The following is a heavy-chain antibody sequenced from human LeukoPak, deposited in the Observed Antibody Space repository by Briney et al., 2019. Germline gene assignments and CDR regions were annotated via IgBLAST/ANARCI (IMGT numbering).Heavy chain of an antibody. CDR1: GFTFSSYA. CDR2: ISGSDGST. CDR3: AKGRGYCTGGSCYSDY. V-gene: IGHV3-23*01. D-gene: IGHD2-15*01. J-gene: IGHJ4*02. Sequence: TGGSLRLSCAASGFTFSSYAMTWARQAPGKGLEWVSTISGSDGSTYYADSVKGRSTISRDNSKNTLYLQMNSLRVEDTAIYYCAKGRGYCTGGSCYSDYWGQGTLVTVSS.